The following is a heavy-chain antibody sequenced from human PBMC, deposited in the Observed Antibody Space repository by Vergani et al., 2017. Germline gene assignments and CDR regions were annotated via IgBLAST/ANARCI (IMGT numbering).Heavy chain of an antibody. CDR3: ARXHNIDWFPHYFDF. J-gene: IGHJ4*02. V-gene: IGHV4-38-2*02. CDR1: GYSINSGFY. CDR2: LYHSGAY. Sequence: QVQLQESGPGLVRPSETLSLTCTVSGYSINSGFYWGWIRQPPGKGLEWMGTLYHSGAYYYSPSLQGRVTLSVETSKNQFSRKVIFVTAADTAVYYCARXHNIDWFPHYFDFWGQGTLVPVSS. D-gene: IGHD3-9*01.